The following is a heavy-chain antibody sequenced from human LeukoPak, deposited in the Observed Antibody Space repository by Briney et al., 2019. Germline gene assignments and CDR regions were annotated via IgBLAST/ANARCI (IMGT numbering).Heavy chain of an antibody. V-gene: IGHV4-61*02. J-gene: IGHJ4*02. CDR2: IYTSGST. CDR1: GGSISSGSYY. Sequence: SQTLSLTCTVSGGSISSGSYYWSWIRQPAGKGLEWIGRIYTSGSTNYNPSLKSRVTISVDTSKNQFSLKLSSVTAADTAVYYCARGLGYCSSTSCGYYFDYWGQGTLVTVSS. D-gene: IGHD2-2*01. CDR3: ARGLGYCSSTSCGYYFDY.